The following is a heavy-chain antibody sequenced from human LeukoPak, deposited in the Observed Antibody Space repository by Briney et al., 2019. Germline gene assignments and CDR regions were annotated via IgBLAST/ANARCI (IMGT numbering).Heavy chain of an antibody. V-gene: IGHV3-30-3*01. J-gene: IGHJ4*02. CDR1: GFTFTDFA. CDR3: AREPIAAAGPYFDY. D-gene: IGHD6-13*01. Sequence: PGGSLRLSCAVSGFTFTDFAVHWVRQAPGKGLDWVAVISYDRSKTYYADSVKGRFTISRDNSKNTLYLQMNSLRAEDTAVYYCAREPIAAAGPYFDYWGQGTLVTVSS. CDR2: ISYDRSKT.